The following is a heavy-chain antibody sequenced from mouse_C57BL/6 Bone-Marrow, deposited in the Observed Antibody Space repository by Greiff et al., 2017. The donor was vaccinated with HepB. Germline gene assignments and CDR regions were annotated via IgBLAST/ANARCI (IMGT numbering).Heavy chain of an antibody. V-gene: IGHV1-61*01. CDR1: GYTFTSYW. J-gene: IGHJ2*01. Sequence: QVQLQQPGAELVRPGSSVKLSCKASGYTFTSYWMDWVKQRPGQGLEWIGNIYPSDSETHYNQKFKDEATLTVDKSSSTAYMQLSSLTSEDSAVYYCARCGGDFDYWGQGTTLTVSS. CDR2: IYPSDSET. CDR3: ARCGGDFDY.